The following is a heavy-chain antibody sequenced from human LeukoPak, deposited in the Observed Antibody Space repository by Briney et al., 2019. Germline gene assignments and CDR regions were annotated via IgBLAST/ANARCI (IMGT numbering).Heavy chain of an antibody. CDR1: GGSISSGGYS. D-gene: IGHD1-26*01. CDR2: INHSGST. V-gene: IGHV4-30-2*01. J-gene: IGHJ4*02. Sequence: SETLSLTCAVSGGSISSGGYSWSWIRQPPGKGLEWIGYINHSGSTNYNPSLKSRVTISVDTSKNQFSLKLSSVTAADTAVYYCARDGVWWSRSFDYWGQGTLVTVSS. CDR3: ARDGVWWSRSFDY.